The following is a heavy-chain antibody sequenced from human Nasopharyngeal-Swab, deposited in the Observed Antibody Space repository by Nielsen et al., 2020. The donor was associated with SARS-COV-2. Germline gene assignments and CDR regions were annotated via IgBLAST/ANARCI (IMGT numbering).Heavy chain of an antibody. D-gene: IGHD6-19*01. CDR3: AKGRVPVADV. Sequence: GGSLRLSCAASGFTFSSYSMNWVRQAPGKGLEWVSAITSSSTYTYYADSVKGRFTISRDNARNSLYLQMNSLRAEDTAVYYCAKGRVPVADVWGQGTLVTVSS. CDR2: ITSSSTYT. V-gene: IGHV3-21*04. J-gene: IGHJ4*02. CDR1: GFTFSSYS.